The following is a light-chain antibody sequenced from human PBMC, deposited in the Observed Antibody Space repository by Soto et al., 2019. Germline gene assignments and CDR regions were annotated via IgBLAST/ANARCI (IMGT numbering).Light chain of an antibody. CDR1: SSNIGSNT. CDR2: SNN. Sequence: QSVLTQPPSASGTPGQSRTISCSGSSSNIGSNTVNWYQQLPGTAPKLLIYSNNQRPSGVPDRFSGSKSGTSASLAISGLQSEDEADSYCAAWDDSLNGRVFGTGTKVTVL. J-gene: IGLJ1*01. CDR3: AAWDDSLNGRV. V-gene: IGLV1-44*01.